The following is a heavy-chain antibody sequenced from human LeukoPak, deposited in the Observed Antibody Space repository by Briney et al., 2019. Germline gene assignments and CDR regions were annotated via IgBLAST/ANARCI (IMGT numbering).Heavy chain of an antibody. D-gene: IGHD5-12*01. CDR3: AKRIAPTRVFDY. Sequence: GGSLRLSCAASGFTFSTYAMSWVRQAPGKGLEWVSAISDTGGTTYYADSVKGRFTTSRDNSKNTLYLQMNSLRAEDTAVYYCAKRIAPTRVFDYWGQGTLVTVSS. CDR2: ISDTGGTT. V-gene: IGHV3-23*01. CDR1: GFTFSTYA. J-gene: IGHJ4*02.